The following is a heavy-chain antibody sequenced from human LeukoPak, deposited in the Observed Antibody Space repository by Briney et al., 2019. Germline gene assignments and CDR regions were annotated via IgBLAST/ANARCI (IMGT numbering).Heavy chain of an antibody. CDR2: INYDGTTT. D-gene: IGHD4-23*01. V-gene: IGHV3-74*01. CDR3: ARDRSYYGGNLGAFDI. CDR1: GFNFSSYW. Sequence: GGSLRLSCAASGFNFSSYWMHWVRQAPGKGLVWISRINYDGTTTSYADSVKGRFTISRDNAKNSLYLQMNSLRAEDTAVYYCARDRSYYGGNLGAFDIWGQGTMVTVSS. J-gene: IGHJ3*02.